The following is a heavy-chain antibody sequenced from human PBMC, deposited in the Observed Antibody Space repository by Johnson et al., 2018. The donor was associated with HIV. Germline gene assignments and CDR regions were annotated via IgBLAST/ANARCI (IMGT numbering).Heavy chain of an antibody. Sequence: EQLVVSGGGLVQPGGSLRLSCAASGFTVSSNYMSWVRQAPGKGLEWVSVIYSGGSTYYADSVKGRFTISRDNSKNTLYLQMNSLRAEDTAVYYCAKWWFRELLPNAFDLWGQGTLVTVSS. J-gene: IGHJ3*01. D-gene: IGHD3-10*01. CDR3: AKWWFRELLPNAFDL. CDR1: GFTVSSNY. V-gene: IGHV3-66*02. CDR2: IYSGGST.